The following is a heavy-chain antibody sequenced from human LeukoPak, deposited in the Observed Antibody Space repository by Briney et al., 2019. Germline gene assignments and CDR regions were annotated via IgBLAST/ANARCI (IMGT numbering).Heavy chain of an antibody. CDR3: GCCSSTSFLEEPDYYYYMDV. CDR2: MNPNSGNT. J-gene: IGHJ6*03. Sequence: ASVKVSCKASGYTFTSYDINWVRQATGQGLEWMGWMNPNSGNTGYAQKFQGRVTMTRNTSISTAYMELSSLRSEDTAVYYCGCCSSTSFLEEPDYYYYMDVWGKGTTVTVSS. V-gene: IGHV1-8*01. CDR1: GYTFTSYD. D-gene: IGHD2-2*01.